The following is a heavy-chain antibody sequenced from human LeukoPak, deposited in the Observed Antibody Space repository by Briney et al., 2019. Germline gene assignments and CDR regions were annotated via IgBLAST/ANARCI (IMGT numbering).Heavy chain of an antibody. CDR2: KNPNSGNT. CDR1: GYTFTGYY. J-gene: IGHJ3*02. Sequence: ASVKVSCKASGYTFTGYYMHWVRQAPGQGLEWMGWKNPNSGNTGYAQKFQGRVTMTRNTSISTAYMELSSLRSEDTAVYYCARAGYGDSSIAFDIWGQGTMVTVSS. CDR3: ARAGYGDSSIAFDI. D-gene: IGHD4-17*01. V-gene: IGHV1-8*02.